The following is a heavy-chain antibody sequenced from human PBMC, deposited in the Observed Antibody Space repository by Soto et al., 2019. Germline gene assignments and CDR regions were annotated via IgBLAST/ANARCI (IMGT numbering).Heavy chain of an antibody. CDR3: VRAINGISAPYHFDF. D-gene: IGHD1-20*01. V-gene: IGHV5-51*01. J-gene: IGHJ4*02. Sequence: GESLKISCRASGYSFTNYWIAWVRQMPGKGLEWMGIIYPGDSDTRKSPSFQGHVTISADKSISTAYLQWSSLEASDTAMYYCVRAINGISAPYHFDFWGQGTMVTVYS. CDR2: IYPGDSDT. CDR1: GYSFTNYW.